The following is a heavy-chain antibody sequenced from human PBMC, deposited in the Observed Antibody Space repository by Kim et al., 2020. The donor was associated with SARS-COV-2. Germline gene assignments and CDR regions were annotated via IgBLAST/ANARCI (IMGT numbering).Heavy chain of an antibody. CDR2: SGGST. V-gene: IGHV3-53*01. Sequence: SGGSTYYADSVKGRLTISRDKSKNTLYLQRNSLRAEDTAVYYCARVWGYWGQGTLVTVSS. D-gene: IGHD3-16*01. CDR3: ARVWGY. J-gene: IGHJ4*02.